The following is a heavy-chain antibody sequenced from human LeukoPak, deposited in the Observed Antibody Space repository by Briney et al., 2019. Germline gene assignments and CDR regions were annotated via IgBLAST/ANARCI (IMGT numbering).Heavy chain of an antibody. CDR2: INHSGST. Sequence: SETLSLTCAVYGGSFSGYYWSWIRQPPGKGLEWIGEINHSGSTNYNPSLKSRVTISVDTSKNQFSLKLSSVTAADTAVYYCAREGVTGTTFYNPFDYWGQGTLVTVSS. V-gene: IGHV4-34*01. CDR1: GGSFSGYY. CDR3: AREGVTGTTFYNPFDY. D-gene: IGHD1-7*01. J-gene: IGHJ4*02.